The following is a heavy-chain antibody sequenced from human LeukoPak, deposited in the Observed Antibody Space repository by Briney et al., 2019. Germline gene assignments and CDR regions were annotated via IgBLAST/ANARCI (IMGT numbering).Heavy chain of an antibody. CDR2: IYYSGST. CDR1: GGSISSYY. CDR3: ARAASGPLFDY. D-gene: IGHD2-15*01. V-gene: IGHV4-59*01. J-gene: IGHJ4*02. Sequence: SETLSLTCTVSGGSISSYYWSWIRQPPGKGLEWIGYIYYSGSTNYNPSLKSRVTISVDTSKNQFSLKLSSVAAADTAVYYCARAASGPLFDYWGQGTLVTVSS.